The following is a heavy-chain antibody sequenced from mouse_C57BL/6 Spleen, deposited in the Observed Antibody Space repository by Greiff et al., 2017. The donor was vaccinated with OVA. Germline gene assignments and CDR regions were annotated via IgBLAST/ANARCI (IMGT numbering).Heavy chain of an antibody. CDR2: IYPGDGDT. Sequence: QVQLKQSGAELVKPGASVKISCKASGYAFSSYWMNWVKQRPGKGLEWIGQIYPGDGDTNYNGKFKGKATLTADKSSSTAYMQLSSLTSEDSAVYFCAREEITTVGFDYWGQGTTLTVSS. CDR1: GYAFSSYW. D-gene: IGHD1-1*01. J-gene: IGHJ2*01. CDR3: AREEITTVGFDY. V-gene: IGHV1-80*01.